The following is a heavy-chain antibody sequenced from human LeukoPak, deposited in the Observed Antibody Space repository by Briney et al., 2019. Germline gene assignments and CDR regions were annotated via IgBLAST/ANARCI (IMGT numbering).Heavy chain of an antibody. CDR2: IFYTGST. CDR3: ARDDGGTYD. Sequence: SETLSLTCSVSGDSISSPNYYWGWIRQPPGKGLEWIGSIFYTGSTYYNPSLMSRVTLSVDTSNNQFSLNLNSVTAADTAVYYCARDDGGTYDWGQGTLVTVSA. D-gene: IGHD1-26*01. CDR1: GDSISSPNYY. J-gene: IGHJ4*02. V-gene: IGHV4-39*07.